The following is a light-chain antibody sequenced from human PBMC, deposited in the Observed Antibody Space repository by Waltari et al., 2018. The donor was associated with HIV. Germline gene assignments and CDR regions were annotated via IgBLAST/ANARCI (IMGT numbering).Light chain of an antibody. Sequence: QSALTQPASVSGSPGQTITNFCTASSSNTGTYNLGSWHQHHPGKAPKTLIYEFSQRPSGVSNRFSGSKSGNTASLTISGLQAEDEADYYCCSYAGSSTLVFGGGTKVTVL. CDR1: SSNTGTYNL. CDR2: EFS. J-gene: IGLJ3*02. V-gene: IGLV2-23*02. CDR3: CSYAGSSTLV.